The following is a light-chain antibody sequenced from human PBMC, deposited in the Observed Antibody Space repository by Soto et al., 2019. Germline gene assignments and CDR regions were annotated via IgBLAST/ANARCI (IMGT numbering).Light chain of an antibody. V-gene: IGKV3-20*01. CDR3: HQYGNSLWT. J-gene: IGKJ1*01. Sequence: EGVLTQSPGTLSLSPGERATLSCMASQSVSSSYLAWYQQKPGQAPRLLIYDASNRATGIPARFSGSGSGTDFTLTISRLEPEDFAVYYCHQYGNSLWTFGQGTKVDI. CDR2: DAS. CDR1: QSVSSSY.